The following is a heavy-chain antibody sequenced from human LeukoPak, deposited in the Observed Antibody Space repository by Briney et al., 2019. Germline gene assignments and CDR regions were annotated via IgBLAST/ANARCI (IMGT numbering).Heavy chain of an antibody. V-gene: IGHV4-34*01. J-gene: IGHJ4*02. Sequence: TASETLSLTCAVYGGSFSGYYWSWIRQPPGKGLEWIGEISHSGSTNYNPSLKSRVTISVDTSKNQFSLKLSSVTAADTAVYYCATWLVVGVYWGQGTLVTVSS. CDR1: GGSFSGYY. CDR3: ATWLVVGVY. CDR2: ISHSGST. D-gene: IGHD1-26*01.